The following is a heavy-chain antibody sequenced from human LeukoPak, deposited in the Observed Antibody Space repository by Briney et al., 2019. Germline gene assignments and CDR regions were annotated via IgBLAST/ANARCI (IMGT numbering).Heavy chain of an antibody. CDR2: INHSGST. V-gene: IGHV4-34*01. D-gene: IGHD5-18*01. J-gene: IGHJ4*02. CDR1: GGSFSGYY. CDR3: ARVSGGYSYGKIDY. Sequence: KPSETLSLTCAVYGGSFSGYYWSWIRQPPGKGLEWIGEINHSGSTNYNPSLKSRVTISVDTSKNQFSLKLSSVTAADTAVYYCARVSGGYSYGKIDYWGQGTLVTVSS.